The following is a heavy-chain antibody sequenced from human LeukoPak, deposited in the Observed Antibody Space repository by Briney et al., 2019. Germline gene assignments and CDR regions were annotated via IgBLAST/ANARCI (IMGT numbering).Heavy chain of an antibody. CDR1: GFTFSDYY. CDR3: ARGSSFHNY. Sequence: GGSLRLSCAASGFTFSDYYMNWVRQAPGKGLEWVSGNGNGGSRGYADSVKGRFTISRDNANNSLYLQMNSLRAEDTALYYCARGSSFHNYWGQGTLVTVSS. D-gene: IGHD6-6*01. CDR2: NGNGGSR. J-gene: IGHJ4*02. V-gene: IGHV3-20*04.